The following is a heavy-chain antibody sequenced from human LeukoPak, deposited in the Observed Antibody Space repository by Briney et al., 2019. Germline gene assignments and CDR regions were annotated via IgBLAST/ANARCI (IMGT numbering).Heavy chain of an antibody. CDR3: ARDHGEQWLVRWYYYYMDV. D-gene: IGHD6-19*01. J-gene: IGHJ6*03. CDR2: ISAYNGNT. V-gene: IGHV1-18*01. Sequence: ASVKVSCKASGYTFTSYDISWVRQAPGQGLEWMGWISAYNGNTNYAQKLQGRVTMTTDTSTSTVYMELSSLRSEDTAVYYCARDHGEQWLVRWYYYYMDVWGKGTTVTVSS. CDR1: GYTFTSYD.